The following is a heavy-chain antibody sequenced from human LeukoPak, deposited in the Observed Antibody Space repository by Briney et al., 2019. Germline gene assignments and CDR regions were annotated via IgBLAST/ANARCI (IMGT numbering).Heavy chain of an antibody. D-gene: IGHD3-22*01. V-gene: IGHV3-53*01. CDR2: IYSGGST. CDR3: ARAPYYDSSWYFAY. Sequence: PGGSLRLSCAASGFTVSSNYMSWVRQAPGKGLEWVSVIYSGGSTYYADSVKGRFTISRDNSKNTLYLQMNSLRAEDTAVYYCARAPYYDSSWYFAYWGQGTLVTVSS. J-gene: IGHJ4*02. CDR1: GFTVSSNY.